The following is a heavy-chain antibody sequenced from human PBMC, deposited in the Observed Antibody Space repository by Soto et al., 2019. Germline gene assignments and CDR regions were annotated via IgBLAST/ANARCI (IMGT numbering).Heavy chain of an antibody. CDR3: TRDGDVLRFLEWLYYFDY. D-gene: IGHD3-3*01. CDR2: IRSKAYGGTT. J-gene: IGHJ4*02. Sequence: GGSLRLSCTASGFTFGDYAMSWFRQAPGKGLEWVGFIRSKAYGGTTEYAASVKGRVTISRDDSKSIAQLQMNSLKTEDTAVYYCTRDGDVLRFLEWLYYFDYWGQGTLVTVSS. CDR1: GFTFGDYA. V-gene: IGHV3-49*03.